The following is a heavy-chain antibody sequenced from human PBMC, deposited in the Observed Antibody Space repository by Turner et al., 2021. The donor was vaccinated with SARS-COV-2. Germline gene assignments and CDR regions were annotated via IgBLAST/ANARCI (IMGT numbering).Heavy chain of an antibody. CDR3: ARVGVGGSSWPKDFDY. CDR1: GGTFSTYA. V-gene: IGHV1-69*01. D-gene: IGHD6-13*01. Sequence: QVQLVQSGAEVKKPGSSVKVSCKASGGTFSTYAISWVRQAPGQGLGWMGGIIPIFGTANYERKFQGRVTITADESTSTAYRELSSLRSEDTAVYYCARVGVGGSSWPKDFDYWGQGTLVTVSS. CDR2: IIPIFGTA. J-gene: IGHJ4*02.